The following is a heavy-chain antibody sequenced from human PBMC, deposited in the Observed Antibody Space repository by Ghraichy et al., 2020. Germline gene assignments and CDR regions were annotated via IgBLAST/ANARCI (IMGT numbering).Heavy chain of an antibody. J-gene: IGHJ4*02. V-gene: IGHV4-39*01. D-gene: IGHD3-22*01. CDR1: GGSISSSSYY. CDR2: IYYSGST. CDR3: ARHCGDYYDSSGSPEYYFDS. Sequence: SETLSLTCTVSGGSISSSSYYWGWIRQPPGKGLEWIGSIYYSGSTYYNPSLKSRVTISVDTSKNQFSLKLSSVTAADTAVYYCARHCGDYYDSSGSPEYYFDSWGQGTLVTVSS.